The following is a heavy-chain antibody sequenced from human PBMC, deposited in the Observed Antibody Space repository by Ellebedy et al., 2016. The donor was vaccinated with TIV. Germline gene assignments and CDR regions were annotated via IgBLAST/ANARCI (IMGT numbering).Heavy chain of an antibody. J-gene: IGHJ6*02. V-gene: IGHV4-34*01. Sequence: SETLSLXXAVYGGSFSDYYWTWIRQPQGEGLELIGEINHRGGTNQNPSLKSRVTISVDTSKKQFSLSLTSVTAADTALYYCARYYNALDVWGQGTTVTVSS. CDR3: ARYYNALDV. CDR2: INHRGGT. CDR1: GGSFSDYY.